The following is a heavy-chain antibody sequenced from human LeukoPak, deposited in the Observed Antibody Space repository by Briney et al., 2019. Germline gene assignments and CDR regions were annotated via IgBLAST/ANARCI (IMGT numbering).Heavy chain of an antibody. CDR3: AKDNDYGDY. CDR2: ISSSGSTI. J-gene: IGHJ4*02. V-gene: IGHV3-48*03. Sequence: GGSLRLSCAASGLTFSSYEMNWVRQAPGKGLEWVSYISSSGSTIYYADSVKGRFTISRDNSKNTLYLQMNSLRAEDTAVYYCAKDNDYGDYWGQGTLVTVSS. CDR1: GLTFSSYE.